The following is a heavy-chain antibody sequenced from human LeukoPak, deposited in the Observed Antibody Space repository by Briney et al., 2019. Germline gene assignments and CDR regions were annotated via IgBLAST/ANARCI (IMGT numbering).Heavy chain of an antibody. CDR2: IYYSGST. J-gene: IGHJ5*02. CDR1: GGSISSTNW. Sequence: PSGTLSLTCAVSGGSISSTNWWSWVRQPPGKGLEWIGSIYYSGSTYYNPSLKSRVTISVDTSKNQFSLKLSSVTATDTAVYYCARDRSYGGSRFDTWGQGILVTVSS. V-gene: IGHV4-4*02. CDR3: ARDRSYGGSRFDT. D-gene: IGHD1-26*01.